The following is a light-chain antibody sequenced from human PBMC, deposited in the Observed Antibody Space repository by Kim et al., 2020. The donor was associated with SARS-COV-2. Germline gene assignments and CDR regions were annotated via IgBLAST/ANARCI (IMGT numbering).Light chain of an antibody. CDR2: DVS. Sequence: QSALTQPASVSGSPGQSITISCTGTSSDVGGYNYVSWYQQHPGKAPKLMIYDVSKRPSGVSNRFSGSKSGNTASLTISGLQAEDEADYYCCSYTSSSTGVFGTGTKVTVL. CDR3: CSYTSSSTGV. CDR1: SSDVGGYNY. V-gene: IGLV2-14*01. J-gene: IGLJ1*01.